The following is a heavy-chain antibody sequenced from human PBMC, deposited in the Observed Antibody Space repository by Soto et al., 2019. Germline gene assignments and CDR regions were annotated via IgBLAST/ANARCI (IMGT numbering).Heavy chain of an antibody. CDR2: ISGSGGST. V-gene: IGHV3-23*01. CDR3: ARDGNIVVVVAATGGGFDY. Sequence: GGSLRLSCAASGFTFSSYAMSWVRQAPGKGLEWVSAISGSGGSTYYADSVKGRFTISRDNSKNTLYLQMNSLRAEDTAVYYCARDGNIVVVVAATGGGFDYWGQGTLVTVSS. CDR1: GFTFSSYA. D-gene: IGHD2-15*01. J-gene: IGHJ4*02.